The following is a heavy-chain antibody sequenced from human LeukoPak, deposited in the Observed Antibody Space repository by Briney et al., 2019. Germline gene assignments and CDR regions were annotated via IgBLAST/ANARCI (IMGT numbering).Heavy chain of an antibody. CDR1: GFTFSRDG. Sequence: PGGSLRLSCAASGFTFSRDGMHWVRQAPGKGLEWVAVISNDGNNKYYADSVKGRFTISRDNSNNTLSLQMNGLRVEDTAVYYCARPDDSESFYRANHYWGRGTLVTVS. J-gene: IGHJ4*02. D-gene: IGHD3-10*01. V-gene: IGHV3-30*03. CDR3: ARPDDSESFYRANHY. CDR2: ISNDGNNK.